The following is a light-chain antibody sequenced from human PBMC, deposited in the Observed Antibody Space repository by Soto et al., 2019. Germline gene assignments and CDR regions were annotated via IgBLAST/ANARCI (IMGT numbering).Light chain of an antibody. CDR3: LRYGDSPPAYT. CDR1: QSVSSRN. Sequence: EIVLTQSPGTVSLSPGERATLSCRASQSVSSRNLAWYRQKPGQAPSLLIFGASNRATGIPDRFSGSGSGTDFTLTISRLEPEDCAVYSCLRYGDSPPAYTFGQGTKREIK. J-gene: IGKJ2*01. V-gene: IGKV3-20*01. CDR2: GAS.